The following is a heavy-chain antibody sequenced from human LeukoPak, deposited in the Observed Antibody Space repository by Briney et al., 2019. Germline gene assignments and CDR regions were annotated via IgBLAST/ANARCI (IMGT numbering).Heavy chain of an antibody. CDR2: IKQDGSEK. CDR3: ARDASLVSWFGEYNWFDP. D-gene: IGHD3-10*01. V-gene: IGHV3-7*01. J-gene: IGHJ5*02. CDR1: GFTFSSYW. Sequence: GGSLRLSCAASGFTFSSYWMSWVRQAPGKGLEWVANIKQDGSEKYYVDSVKGRFNISRDNAKNSLYLQMNSLRAEDTAVYYCARDASLVSWFGEYNWFDPWGQGTLVTVSS.